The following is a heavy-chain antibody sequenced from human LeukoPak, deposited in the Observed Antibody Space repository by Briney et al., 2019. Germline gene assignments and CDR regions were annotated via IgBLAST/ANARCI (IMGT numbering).Heavy chain of an antibody. J-gene: IGHJ5*02. CDR2: INHSGST. CDR3: ARGSMQLVSHRGGWFDP. D-gene: IGHD6-13*01. CDR1: GGSFSGYY. V-gene: IGHV4-34*01. Sequence: SETLSLTCAVYGGSFSGYYWSWIRQPPGKGLEWIGEINHSGSTNYNPSLKSRVTISVDTSKNQFSLKLSSVTAADTAVYYCARGSMQLVSHRGGWFDPWGQGTLVTVSS.